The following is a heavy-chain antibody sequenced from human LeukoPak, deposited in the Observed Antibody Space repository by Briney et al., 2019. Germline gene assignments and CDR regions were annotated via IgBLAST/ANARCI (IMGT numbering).Heavy chain of an antibody. J-gene: IGHJ4*02. CDR2: INHSGST. D-gene: IGHD2-21*01. Sequence: SETLSLTCAVYGGSFSGYYWSWIRRPPGKGLEWIGEINHSGSTNYNPSLKSRVTISVDTSKNQFSLKLSSVTAADTAVYYCARGGYCGGDCYDYWGQGTLVTVSS. V-gene: IGHV4-34*01. CDR3: ARGGYCGGDCYDY. CDR1: GGSFSGYY.